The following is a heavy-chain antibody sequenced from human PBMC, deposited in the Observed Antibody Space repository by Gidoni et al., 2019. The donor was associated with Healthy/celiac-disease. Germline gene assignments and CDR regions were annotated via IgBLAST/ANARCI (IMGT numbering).Heavy chain of an antibody. Sequence: QVQLQESGPGLVKPSETLSLTCTVAVGSISSYYWSWIRQPPGKGLEWIGYIYYSGSTNYNPSLKSRVTISVDTSKNQFSLKLSSVTAADTAVYYCARQGGGWQYYFDYWGQGTLVTVSS. J-gene: IGHJ4*02. CDR3: ARQGGGWQYYFDY. D-gene: IGHD1-26*01. CDR1: VGSISSYY. CDR2: IYYSGST. V-gene: IGHV4-59*01.